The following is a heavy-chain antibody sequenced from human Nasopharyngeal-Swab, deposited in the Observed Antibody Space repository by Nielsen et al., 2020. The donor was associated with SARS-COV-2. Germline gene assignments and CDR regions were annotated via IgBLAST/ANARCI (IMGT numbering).Heavy chain of an antibody. D-gene: IGHD3-3*01. CDR2: INHSGST. Sequence: SETLSLTCAVSGGSISSSNWWSWIRQPPGKGLEWIGEINHSGSTNYNLSLKSRVTISVDTSKNQFSLKLSSVTAADTAVYYCARDHQAHTIYPYYGMDVWGQGTTVTVSS. J-gene: IGHJ6*02. V-gene: IGHV4-4*02. CDR3: ARDHQAHTIYPYYGMDV. CDR1: GGSISSSNW.